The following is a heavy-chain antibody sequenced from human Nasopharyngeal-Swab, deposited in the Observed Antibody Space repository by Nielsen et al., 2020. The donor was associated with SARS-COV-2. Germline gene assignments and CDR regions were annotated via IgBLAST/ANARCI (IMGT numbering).Heavy chain of an antibody. Sequence: WVRQAPGQRLEWMGWINAGNGNTKCPQKFQGRVTITRDTSASTAYMELSSLRSEDTAVYYCARDSVPAAIGVGYYYYYMDVRGKGTPVTVSS. V-gene: IGHV1-3*01. D-gene: IGHD2-2*02. CDR2: INAGNGNT. J-gene: IGHJ6*03. CDR3: ARDSVPAAIGVGYYYYYMDV.